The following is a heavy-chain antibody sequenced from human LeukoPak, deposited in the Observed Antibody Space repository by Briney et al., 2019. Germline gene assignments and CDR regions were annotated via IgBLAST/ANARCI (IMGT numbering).Heavy chain of an antibody. J-gene: IGHJ3*02. CDR3: ARVLDMVTTGIYAFDI. CDR2: ISAYNGNT. D-gene: IGHD2-21*02. V-gene: IGHV1-18*01. CDR1: GYTFTSYG. Sequence: ASVKVSCKASGYTFTSYGISWVRQAPGQGLEWMGWISAYNGNTNYAQKLQGRVTMTTDTSTSTAYMELRSLRSDDTAVYYCARVLDMVTTGIYAFDIWGQGTMVTVSS.